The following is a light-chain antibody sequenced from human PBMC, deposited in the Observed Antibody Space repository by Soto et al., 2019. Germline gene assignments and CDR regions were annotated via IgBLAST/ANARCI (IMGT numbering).Light chain of an antibody. CDR1: QSVSSY. CDR3: QQRSNWLT. CDR2: DAS. V-gene: IGKV3-11*01. J-gene: IGKJ4*01. Sequence: EIVLTHSPATLSLSPGERATLSCRASQSVSSYLAWYQQKPGQAPRLLTYDASNRATGIPARFSGSGSGTDFTLTISSLEPEDFAVYYCQQRSNWLTFGGGTKVDIK.